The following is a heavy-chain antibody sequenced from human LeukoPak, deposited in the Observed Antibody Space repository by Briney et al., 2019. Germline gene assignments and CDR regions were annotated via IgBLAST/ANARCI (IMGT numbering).Heavy chain of an antibody. CDR3: ARPNFWSGYYQGY. D-gene: IGHD3-3*01. J-gene: IGHJ4*02. Sequence: GASVKVSCTASGYTFTGYYMHWVRQAPGQGLEWMGWINPNSGGTNYAQKFQGRVTMTRDTSISTAYMELSRLRSDDTAVYYCARPNFWSGYYQGYWGQGTLVTVSS. CDR1: GYTFTGYY. CDR2: INPNSGGT. V-gene: IGHV1-2*02.